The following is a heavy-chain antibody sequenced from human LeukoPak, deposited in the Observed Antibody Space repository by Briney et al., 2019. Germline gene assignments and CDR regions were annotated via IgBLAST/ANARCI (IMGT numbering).Heavy chain of an antibody. Sequence: GGSLRLSCAASGFTFSSYSMNWVRQAPGKGLEWVSSISSSSSYIYYADSVKGRFTISRDNAKNSLYLQMNNLGAEDTAVYYCARRGGHRYSYGNTNDYWGQGTLVTVSS. CDR3: ARRGGHRYSYGNTNDY. CDR1: GFTFSSYS. V-gene: IGHV3-21*01. CDR2: ISSSSSYI. J-gene: IGHJ4*02. D-gene: IGHD5-18*01.